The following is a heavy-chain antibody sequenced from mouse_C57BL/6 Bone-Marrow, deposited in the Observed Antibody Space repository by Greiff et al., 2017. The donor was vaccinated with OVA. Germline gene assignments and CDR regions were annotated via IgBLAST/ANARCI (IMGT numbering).Heavy chain of an antibody. CDR1: GYTFTSYG. J-gene: IGHJ2*01. CDR3: ARDGNGKDY. Sequence: QVQLQQSGAELARPGASVKLSCKASGYTFTSYGISWVKQRTGQGLEWIGEIYPRSGNTYYNEKFKGKATLTADKSSSTAYMELRSLTSEDSAVYFWARDGNGKDYWGQGTTLTVSS. CDR2: IYPRSGNT. D-gene: IGHD2-1*01. V-gene: IGHV1-81*01.